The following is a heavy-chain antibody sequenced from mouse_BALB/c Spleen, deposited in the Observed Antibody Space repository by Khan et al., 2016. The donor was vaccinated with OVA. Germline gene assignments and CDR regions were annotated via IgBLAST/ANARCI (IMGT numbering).Heavy chain of an antibody. J-gene: IGHJ1*01. V-gene: IGHV5-6-5*01. CDR1: GFTFSSYA. CDR2: INSGGSF. D-gene: IGHD1-1*01. CDR3: ARGRFYGSSYDYWYFDV. Sequence: EVELVESGGGLVKPGGSLKLSCAASGFTFSSYAMSWVRQSPEKRLEWVASINSGGSFYYSDSVRGRFTISRDNARNILYLQMSSLKSEDTALYYCARGRFYGSSYDYWYFDVWGAGTTVTASS.